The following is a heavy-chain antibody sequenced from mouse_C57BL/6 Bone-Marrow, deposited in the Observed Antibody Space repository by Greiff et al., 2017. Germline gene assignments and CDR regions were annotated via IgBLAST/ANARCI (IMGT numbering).Heavy chain of an antibody. CDR2: IHPNSGST. V-gene: IGHV1-64*01. J-gene: IGHJ1*03. D-gene: IGHD2-3*01. CDR1: GYTFTSYW. CDR3: APIYDGYYVWYFDV. Sequence: QVQLQQPGAELVKPGASVKLSCKASGYTFTSYWMHWVKQRPGQGLEWIGMIHPNSGSTNYNEKFKSKATLTVDKSSSTAYMQLSSLTSEDSAVYYCAPIYDGYYVWYFDVWGTGTTVTVSS.